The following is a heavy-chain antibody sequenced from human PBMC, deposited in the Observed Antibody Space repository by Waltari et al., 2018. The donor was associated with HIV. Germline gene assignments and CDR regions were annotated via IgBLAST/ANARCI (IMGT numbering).Heavy chain of an antibody. J-gene: IGHJ4*02. V-gene: IGHV1-18*01. CDR1: GYNFINYG. CDR3: ARVATVPLGY. Sequence: QVQLVQSAAEVKKPGASVKVSCKASGYNFINYGISWVRQAPGQGLEWMGWISPYNANTKYAQKIQGRVTMTTDTSTSTVYMELRSLTSEDTAVYYCARVATVPLGYWGQGTLVTVS. CDR2: ISPYNANT. D-gene: IGHD2-21*02.